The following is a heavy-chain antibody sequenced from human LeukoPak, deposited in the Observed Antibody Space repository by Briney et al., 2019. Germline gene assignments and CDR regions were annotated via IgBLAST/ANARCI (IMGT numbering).Heavy chain of an antibody. D-gene: IGHD4-23*01. J-gene: IGHJ4*02. CDR2: IRYDGNSR. CDR3: ASGGDSGYFDY. V-gene: IGHV3-33*07. Sequence: GGSLRLSCEASGFTFSSYAMYWVRQAPGKGLEWVAIIRYDGNSRYYADSVKGRFTISRDNSKNTVYLQMDSLRAEDTAVYYYASGGDSGYFDYWGQGTLVTVSS. CDR1: GFTFSSYA.